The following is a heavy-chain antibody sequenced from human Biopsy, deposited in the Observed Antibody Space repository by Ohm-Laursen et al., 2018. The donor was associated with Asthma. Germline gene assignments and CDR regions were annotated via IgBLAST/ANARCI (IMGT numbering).Heavy chain of an antibody. V-gene: IGHV3-53*01. CDR3: ARGDSSNWSHYYFDY. CDR2: IYSGGTS. J-gene: IGHJ4*02. CDR1: VFAVSSDH. D-gene: IGHD1-20*01. Sequence: SLRLSCAASVFAVSSDHMFWVRQAPGKGLAWVSVIYSGGTSHTADSVRGRFTISRDYSKNTLYLQMHSLRAEDTAVYYCARGDSSNWSHYYFDYWGQGTLVTVSS.